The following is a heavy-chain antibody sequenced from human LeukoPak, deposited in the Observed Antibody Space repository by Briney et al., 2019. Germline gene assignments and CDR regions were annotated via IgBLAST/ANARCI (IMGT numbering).Heavy chain of an antibody. V-gene: IGHV3-15*01. CDR1: GFTFSNAW. CDR3: TKMVLYYYDSSGYYYVREEDAFDI. D-gene: IGHD3-22*01. Sequence: PGGSLRLSCAASGFTFSNAWMSWVRQAPGKGLEWVGRIKSKTDGGTTDYAAPVKGRFTISRDDSKNTLYLQMNSLKTEDTAVYYCTKMVLYYYDSSGYYYVREEDAFDIWGQGTMVTVSS. CDR2: IKSKTDGGTT. J-gene: IGHJ3*02.